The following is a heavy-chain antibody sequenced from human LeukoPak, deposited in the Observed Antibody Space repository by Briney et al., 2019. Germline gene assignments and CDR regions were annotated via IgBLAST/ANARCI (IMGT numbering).Heavy chain of an antibody. V-gene: IGHV4-39*01. CDR1: GGSMSSSSYL. CDR2: IYYSGSA. J-gene: IGHJ3*02. D-gene: IGHD3-10*01. Sequence: SETLSLTCTVSGGSMSSSSYLWGWIRQSPGKGLGWIGSIYYSGSAYYNPSLKSRATISVDTSKNQFSLKLSSVTAADTAVYYCARRASTVIRGVRIEAFDIWGQGTMVTVST. CDR3: ARRASTVIRGVRIEAFDI.